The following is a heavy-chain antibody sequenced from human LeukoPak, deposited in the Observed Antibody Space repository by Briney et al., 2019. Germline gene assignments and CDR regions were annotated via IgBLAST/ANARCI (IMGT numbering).Heavy chain of an antibody. Sequence: SETLSLTCTVSGASINTHFYYWSWIRQPPGKGLEWIGYIYYSGSTNYNPSLKSRVTISVDTSKNQFSLKLSSVTAADTAVYYCARVMGRYDRGAFDIWGQGTMVAVSS. D-gene: IGHD3-22*01. CDR3: ARVMGRYDRGAFDI. CDR1: GASINTHFYY. CDR2: IYYSGST. J-gene: IGHJ3*02. V-gene: IGHV4-61*01.